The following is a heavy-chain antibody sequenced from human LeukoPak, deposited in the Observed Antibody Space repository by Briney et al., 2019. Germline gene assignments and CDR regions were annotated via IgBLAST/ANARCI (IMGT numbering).Heavy chain of an antibody. D-gene: IGHD4-17*01. J-gene: IGHJ4*02. CDR3: AKGGDYALDY. CDR2: IQYDGRNK. CDR1: GFNDSSSG. Sequence: GGSVRLSCGPSGFNDSSSGIHGLGQPPGKGLDWLAFIQYDGRNKHYADSVKGLFTMSRDNSKNTLTLFLQMNSLRVEDTAVYYCAKGGDYALDYRGQGTLLTVCS. V-gene: IGHV3-30*02.